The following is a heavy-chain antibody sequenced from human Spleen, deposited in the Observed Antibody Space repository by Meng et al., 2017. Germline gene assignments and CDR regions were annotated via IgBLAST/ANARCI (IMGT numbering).Heavy chain of an antibody. Sequence: QVQLQQWGAGLLKPAETLSLTCAVHGGSFSGYYWSWICQSPEKGLEWIGEISESGSTNYNPTLKSRVSISVDTSKSEFSLNVRSVTAADTAVYYCAKDGWFGDHFDYWGQGTLVTVSS. CDR2: ISESGST. J-gene: IGHJ4*02. V-gene: IGHV4-34*01. CDR3: AKDGWFGDHFDY. D-gene: IGHD3-10*01. CDR1: GGSFSGYY.